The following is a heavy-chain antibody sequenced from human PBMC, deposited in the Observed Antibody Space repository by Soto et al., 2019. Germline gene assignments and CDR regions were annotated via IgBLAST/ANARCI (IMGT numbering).Heavy chain of an antibody. J-gene: IGHJ5*02. V-gene: IGHV1-69*02. Sequence: ASVKVSCKASGGTFSSYTISWVRRAPGQGLEWMGRIIPILGIAKYAQKVQGRVTMTTDTSTSTAYMELRSLRSDDTAVYYCARGVGSGSYYNQYNWFDPWGQGTLVTVSS. CDR3: ARGVGSGSYYNQYNWFDP. D-gene: IGHD3-10*01. CDR1: GGTFSSYT. CDR2: IIPILGIA.